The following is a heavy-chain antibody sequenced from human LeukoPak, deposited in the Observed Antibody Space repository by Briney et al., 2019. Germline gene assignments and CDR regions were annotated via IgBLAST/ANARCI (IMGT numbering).Heavy chain of an antibody. J-gene: IGHJ3*02. Sequence: PGGSLRLSCAASRFTFSNAWMSWVRQAPGKGLEWVGRIKSKTDGGTTDYAAPVKGRFTISRDDSKNTLYLQMNSLKTEDTAVYYCTTAQLPYYYDFWSGYWGSAFDIWGQGTMVTVSS. D-gene: IGHD3-3*01. V-gene: IGHV3-15*01. CDR3: TTAQLPYYYDFWSGYWGSAFDI. CDR1: RFTFSNAW. CDR2: IKSKTDGGTT.